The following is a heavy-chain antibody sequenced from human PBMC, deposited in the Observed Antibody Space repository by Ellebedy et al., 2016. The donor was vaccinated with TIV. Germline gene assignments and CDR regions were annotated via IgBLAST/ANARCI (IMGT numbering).Heavy chain of an antibody. CDR3: AKESGAGYNHFDY. V-gene: IGHV3-23*01. CDR2: ISGSGGST. Sequence: GESLKISCAASGFTFSSYAMSWVRQAPGKGLEWVSAISGSGGSTYYADSVKGRFTISRDNSKNTLYLQMNSLRAEDTAVFYCAKESGAGYNHFDYWGQGTLVTVSS. D-gene: IGHD5-24*01. CDR1: GFTFSSYA. J-gene: IGHJ4*02.